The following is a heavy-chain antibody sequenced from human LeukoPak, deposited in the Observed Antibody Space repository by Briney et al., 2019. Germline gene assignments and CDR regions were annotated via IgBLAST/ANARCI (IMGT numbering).Heavy chain of an antibody. CDR2: TIPIFGIA. CDR3: ARDSRVVVVPAAMKYYYYGMDV. V-gene: IGHV1-69*04. CDR1: GGTFSSYA. Sequence: ASVKVSCKASGGTFSSYAISWVRQAPGQGLEWMGRTIPIFGIANYAQKFQGRVTITADKSTSTAYMELSSLRSEDTAVYYCARDSRVVVVPAAMKYYYYGMDVWGQGTTVTVSS. D-gene: IGHD2-2*01. J-gene: IGHJ6*02.